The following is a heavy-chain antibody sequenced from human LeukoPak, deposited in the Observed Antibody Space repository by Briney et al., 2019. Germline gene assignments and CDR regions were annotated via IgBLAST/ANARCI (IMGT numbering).Heavy chain of an antibody. J-gene: IGHJ4*02. CDR1: GYTFTSYG. D-gene: IGHD2-2*02. CDR3: AIQGDCSSTSCYTEGYYFDY. V-gene: IGHV1-69*05. CDR2: IIPIFGTA. Sequence: SVNVSCKASGYTFTSYGISWVRQAPGQGLEWMGGIIPIFGTANYAQKFQGRVTITTDESTSTAYMELSSLRSEDTAVYYCAIQGDCSSTSCYTEGYYFDYWGQGTLVTVSS.